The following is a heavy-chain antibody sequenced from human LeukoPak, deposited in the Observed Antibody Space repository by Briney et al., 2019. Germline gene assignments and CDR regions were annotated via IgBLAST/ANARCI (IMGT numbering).Heavy chain of an antibody. CDR2: ISGSGGST. CDR3: AKDDEYDILTGGKFDY. CDR1: GFTFSSYA. V-gene: IGHV3-23*01. D-gene: IGHD3-9*01. Sequence: GGSLRLSCAASGFTFSSYAMSWVRQAPGKGLEWVSAISGSGGSTYYADSVKGRFTISRDNSKNTLYLQMNSLRAEDTAVYYCAKDDEYDILTGGKFDYWGQGTLVTVSS. J-gene: IGHJ4*02.